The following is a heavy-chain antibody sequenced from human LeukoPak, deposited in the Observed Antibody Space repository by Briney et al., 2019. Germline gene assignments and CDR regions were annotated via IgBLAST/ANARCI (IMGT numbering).Heavy chain of an antibody. CDR3: AREAMYSYGNNFDY. J-gene: IGHJ4*02. D-gene: IGHD5-18*01. CDR2: IYYSGST. Sequence: KSSETLSLTCAVYGGSFSGYYWSWIRQPPGKGLEWIGYIYYSGSTNYNPSLKSRVTISVDTSKNQFSLKLSSVTAADTAVYHCAREAMYSYGNNFDYWGQGTLVTVSS. V-gene: IGHV4-59*01. CDR1: GGSFSGYY.